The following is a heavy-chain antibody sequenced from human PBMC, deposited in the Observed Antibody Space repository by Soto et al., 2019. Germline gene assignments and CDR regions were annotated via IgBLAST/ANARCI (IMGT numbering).Heavy chain of an antibody. V-gene: IGHV3-23*01. J-gene: IGHJ4*02. Sequence: EVQLLESGGGLVQPGGSLRLSCTASGFTFSSYAMSWVRQAPGKGLEWVSLIGGSGASAYYADSVLGRFTISRDNAKDTLYLQVKSLRAEDTAGYYCVKFRKIPSGGVIAMGLDNWGQGTVVTVSS. CDR2: IGGSGASA. CDR3: VKFRKIPSGGVIAMGLDN. D-gene: IGHD3-16*02. CDR1: GFTFSSYA.